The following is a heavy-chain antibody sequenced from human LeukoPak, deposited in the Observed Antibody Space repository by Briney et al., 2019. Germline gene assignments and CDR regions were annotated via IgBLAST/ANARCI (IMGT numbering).Heavy chain of an antibody. CDR3: GPIDHDYGDYDAFDI. D-gene: IGHD4-17*01. J-gene: IGHJ3*02. Sequence: PSETLSLTCAVYGGSFSGYYWSWIRQPPGKGLEWIGEINHSGSTNYNPSLKSRVTISVDTSKNQFSLKLSSVTAADTAVYYCGPIDHDYGDYDAFDIWGQGTMVTVSS. CDR2: INHSGST. V-gene: IGHV4-34*01. CDR1: GGSFSGYY.